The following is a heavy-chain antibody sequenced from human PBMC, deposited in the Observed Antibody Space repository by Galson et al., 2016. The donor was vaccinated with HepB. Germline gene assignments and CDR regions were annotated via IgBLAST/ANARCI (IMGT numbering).Heavy chain of an antibody. CDR2: IWHDGSNK. CDR3: ARVLFGSGSYWCLDV. CDR1: EFTFSTYG. Sequence: SLRLSCAASEFTFSTYGMLWVRQAPGKGLEWVALIWHDGSNKYYADSVKGRFTISRDNPKNTLYLQMNSLRDEDTAVYFCARVLFGSGSYWCLDVWGQGTTVTVSS. D-gene: IGHD3-10*01. V-gene: IGHV3-33*01. J-gene: IGHJ6*02.